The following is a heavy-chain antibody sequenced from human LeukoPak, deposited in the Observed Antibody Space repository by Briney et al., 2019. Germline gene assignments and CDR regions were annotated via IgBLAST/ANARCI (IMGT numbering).Heavy chain of an antibody. V-gene: IGHV4-34*01. CDR2: MHYGGST. Sequence: PSETLSLTCAVYGGSFSGYYWDWIRQPPGKGLEWIGCMHYGGSTDYNPSLKSRATISADTSKNQFSLRLYSVTAADTAVYYCARHIYDRTGRPFDYWGQGTLLTVSS. CDR1: GGSFSGYY. J-gene: IGHJ4*02. D-gene: IGHD3/OR15-3a*01. CDR3: ARHIYDRTGRPFDY.